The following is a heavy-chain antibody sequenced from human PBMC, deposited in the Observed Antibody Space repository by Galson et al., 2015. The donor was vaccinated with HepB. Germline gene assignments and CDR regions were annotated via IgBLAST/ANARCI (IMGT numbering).Heavy chain of an antibody. V-gene: IGHV1-24*01. J-gene: IGHJ6*02. CDR1: GYTLTELS. Sequence: SVKVSCKVSGYTLTELSMHWVRQAPGKGLEWMGGFDPEDGETIYAQKFQGRVTMTEDTSTDTAYMELSSLRSEDTAVYYCATALYCSGGSCPVEVDYYYGMDVWGQGTTVTVSS. CDR3: ATALYCSGGSCPVEVDYYYGMDV. D-gene: IGHD2-15*01. CDR2: FDPEDGET.